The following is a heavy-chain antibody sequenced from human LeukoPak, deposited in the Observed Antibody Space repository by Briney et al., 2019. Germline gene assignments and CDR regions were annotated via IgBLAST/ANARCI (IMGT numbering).Heavy chain of an antibody. Sequence: GGSLRLSCAASGFTVSAYAMAWVRQAPGKGLEWVSTIYDDNTYYADSVKGRFAISTDNSKNTLYLQMNSLRVEDTAVYFCAARKVRGVWFYLDCWGQGTLVTVSS. CDR3: AARKVRGVWFYLDC. D-gene: IGHD3-10*01. V-gene: IGHV3-23*01. CDR2: IYDDNT. CDR1: GFTVSAYA. J-gene: IGHJ4*02.